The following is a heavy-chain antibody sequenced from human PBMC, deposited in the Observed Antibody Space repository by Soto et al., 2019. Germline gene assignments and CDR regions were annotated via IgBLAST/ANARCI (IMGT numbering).Heavy chain of an antibody. Sequence: ASVKVSCKASGYTFTGYYMHWVRQAPGQGLEWMGWINPNSGGTNYAQKFQGRVTMTRDTSISTAYMELSRLRSDDTAVYYCARAGSSGWKTFDYWGQGTLVTVSS. CDR2: INPNSGGT. J-gene: IGHJ4*02. V-gene: IGHV1-2*02. CDR3: ARAGSSGWKTFDY. D-gene: IGHD6-19*01. CDR1: GYTFTGYY.